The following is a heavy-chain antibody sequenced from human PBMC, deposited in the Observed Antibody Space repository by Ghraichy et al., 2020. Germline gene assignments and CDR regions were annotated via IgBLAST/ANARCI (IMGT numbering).Heavy chain of an antibody. CDR1: NGSIASSSW. Sequence: SETLSLTCTVSNGSIASSSWLSWLRQSPGKGLEWIGEISHSGATNFNPSLKNRLTMSLDKSKNQFSLRFFSVTAADTAVYYCQESGSFGWFDPWGQGTLVTVSS. J-gene: IGHJ5*02. D-gene: IGHD2-15*01. V-gene: IGHV4-4*02. CDR2: ISHSGAT. CDR3: QESGSFGWFDP.